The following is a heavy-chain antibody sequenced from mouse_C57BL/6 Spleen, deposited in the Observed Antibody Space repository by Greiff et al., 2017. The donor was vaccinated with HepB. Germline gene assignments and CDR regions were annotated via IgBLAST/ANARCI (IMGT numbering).Heavy chain of an antibody. D-gene: IGHD1-1*01. CDR2: INPSNGGT. V-gene: IGHV1-53*01. Sequence: VQLQQPGTELVKPGASVKLSCKASGYTFTSYWMHWVKQRPGQGLEWIGNINPSNGGTNYNEKFKSKATLAVDKSSSTAYMQLSSLTSEDSAVYYCARLGITTVAPDYAMDYWGQGTSVTVSS. J-gene: IGHJ4*01. CDR1: GYTFTSYW. CDR3: ARLGITTVAPDYAMDY.